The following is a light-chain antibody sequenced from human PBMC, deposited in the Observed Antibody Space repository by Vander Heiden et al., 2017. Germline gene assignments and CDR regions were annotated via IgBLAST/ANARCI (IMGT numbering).Light chain of an antibody. CDR2: DSS. J-gene: IGKJ2*03. V-gene: IGKV3-20*01. CDR3: QQYAKSIGS. CDR1: QSVSNNY. Sequence: IVLTQSPGTQSLSPGERATLSCRASQSVSNNYLAWYQQKPGQAPRLLIYDSSTRATDIPDRFSGSGSETDFTLTISTLEPDDFGVYYCQQYAKSIGSFGQGTKLEI.